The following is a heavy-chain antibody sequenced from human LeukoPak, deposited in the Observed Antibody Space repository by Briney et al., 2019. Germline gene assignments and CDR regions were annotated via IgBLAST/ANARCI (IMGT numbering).Heavy chain of an antibody. CDR1: GASISSSS. CDR3: ARRIYSGTVRHLLYSFMDV. V-gene: IGHV4-59*08. Sequence: SETLSLTCTVSGASISSSSWTWIRQSPGKGLESLGFISNNGKTKYKSSFEGRVSMSLDTTKSQFSLTLSSVTAADTAVYFCARRIYSGTVRHLLYSFMDVWGKGTTVIVS. CDR2: ISNNGKT. J-gene: IGHJ6*03. D-gene: IGHD2-21*01.